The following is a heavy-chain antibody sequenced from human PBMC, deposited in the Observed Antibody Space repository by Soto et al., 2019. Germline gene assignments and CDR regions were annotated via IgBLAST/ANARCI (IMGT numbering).Heavy chain of an antibody. CDR2: ISWNSGSI. Sequence: PGGSLRLSCAASGFTFDDYAMHWVRQAPGKGLEWVSGISWNSGSIGYADSVKGRFTISRDNAKNSLYLQMNSLRAEDTALYYCAKDIYDILTGYFGASLGAFDIWGQGTMVTVSS. CDR1: GFTFDDYA. D-gene: IGHD3-9*01. J-gene: IGHJ3*02. CDR3: AKDIYDILTGYFGASLGAFDI. V-gene: IGHV3-9*01.